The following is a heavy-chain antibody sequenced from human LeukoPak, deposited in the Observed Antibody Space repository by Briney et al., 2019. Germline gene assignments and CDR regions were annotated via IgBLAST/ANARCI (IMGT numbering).Heavy chain of an antibody. J-gene: IGHJ4*02. CDR2: INGSGVIT. CDR1: GITLSSYA. V-gene: IGHV3-23*01. Sequence: PGGSLRLSCAASGITLSSYAMSWVRQAPGKGLEWVSAINGSGVITYYTDSVKGRFTISRDNSKNTVYLQMNSLSAEDSAIYYCAKDSNQGGDYFDYWGQGTLVTVSS. D-gene: IGHD1-14*01. CDR3: AKDSNQGGDYFDY.